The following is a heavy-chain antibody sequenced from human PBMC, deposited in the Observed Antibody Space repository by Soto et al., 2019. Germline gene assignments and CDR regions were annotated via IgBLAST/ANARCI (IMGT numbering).Heavy chain of an antibody. D-gene: IGHD1-26*01. J-gene: IGHJ4*02. CDR3: ARAEGGIFDY. V-gene: IGHV4-30-2*01. CDR2: IYQSGST. Sequence: SETLSLTCTFSGVSISSGGYSWTWIRQPPGKGLEWIGHIYQSGSTLYNPSLESRVAISVDKSKNLFSLKLSSVTAADTAVYYWARAEGGIFDYGGRGTLVPFSS. CDR1: GVSISSGGYS.